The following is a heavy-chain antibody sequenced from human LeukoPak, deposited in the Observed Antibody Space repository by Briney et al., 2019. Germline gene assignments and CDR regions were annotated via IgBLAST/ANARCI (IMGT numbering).Heavy chain of an antibody. D-gene: IGHD4-23*01. V-gene: IGHV4-31*03. J-gene: IGHJ3*02. CDR2: IYYSGDT. CDR1: GGSISSGGYY. Sequence: SLTLSLTCTVSGGSISSGGYYWSSIRQHPGKGLEWIGYIYYSGDTYYNPSLKSRVTTSVDTSQNQFSLKLSSVTAADTAVYYCARNDYGGNDAFDIWGQGTMVTVSS. CDR3: ARNDYGGNDAFDI.